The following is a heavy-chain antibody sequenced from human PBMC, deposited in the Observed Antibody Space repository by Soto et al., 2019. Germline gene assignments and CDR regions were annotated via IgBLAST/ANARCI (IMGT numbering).Heavy chain of an antibody. D-gene: IGHD3-10*01. CDR3: AKHLRSGRPYYYYAMDV. Sequence: VQLVESGGGVVQPGRSLRLSCGASGFIFSKYGMHWVRQAPGKGLEWVAVISYDGSNKYYAESVKGRFIISRDKSQNTVYLQMNSLRAEDTALYYCAKHLRSGRPYYYYAMDVWAQETTVTVSS. CDR2: ISYDGSNK. J-gene: IGHJ6*02. CDR1: GFIFSKYG. V-gene: IGHV3-30*18.